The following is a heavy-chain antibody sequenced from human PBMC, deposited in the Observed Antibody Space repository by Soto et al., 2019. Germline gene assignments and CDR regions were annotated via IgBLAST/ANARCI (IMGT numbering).Heavy chain of an antibody. D-gene: IGHD6-13*01. CDR1: GYTFTNYT. V-gene: IGHV1-3*01. Sequence: ASVKVSCKASGYTFTNYTMHWVRQAPGQRLEWMGWITAGTGNTKYSQKFQGRVNITRDTSASTAYMELSSLRSEDTAVYYCASGIAAVWGQGTMVTVSS. CDR2: ITAGTGNT. CDR3: ASGIAAV. J-gene: IGHJ3*01.